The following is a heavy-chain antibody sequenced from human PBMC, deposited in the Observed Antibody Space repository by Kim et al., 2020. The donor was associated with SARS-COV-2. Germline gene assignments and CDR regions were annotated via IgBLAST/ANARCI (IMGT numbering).Heavy chain of an antibody. Sequence: ASVKVSCKASGYTFTNYAMNWVRQAPGQGLEWMGWINTNTGNPTYAQSFTGRLVFSLDTSVSTAYLQISSLKAEDTAIYYCARGGSSGWQTPDYWGQGTLVTVSS. CDR2: INTNTGNP. V-gene: IGHV7-4-1*02. D-gene: IGHD6-19*01. CDR1: GYTFTNYA. J-gene: IGHJ4*02. CDR3: ARGGSSGWQTPDY.